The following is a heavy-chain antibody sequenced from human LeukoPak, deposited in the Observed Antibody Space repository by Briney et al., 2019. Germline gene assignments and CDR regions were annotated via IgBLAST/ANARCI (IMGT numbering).Heavy chain of an antibody. V-gene: IGHV3-23*01. D-gene: IGHD3/OR15-3a*01. CDR1: GITLSNYG. CDR2: ISDSGGGT. J-gene: IGHJ4*02. Sequence: GGSLRLCCAVSGITLSNYGMSWVRQAPGKGLEWVAGISDSGGGTNYADSVKGRFTISRDNPKNTLYLQMNSLRAEDTAVYFCAKRGVVIRVILVGFHRQAYYFESWGQGALVTVSS. CDR3: AKRGVVIRVILVGFHRQAYYFES.